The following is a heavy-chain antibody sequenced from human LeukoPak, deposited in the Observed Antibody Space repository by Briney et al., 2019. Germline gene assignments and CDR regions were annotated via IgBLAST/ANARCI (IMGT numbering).Heavy chain of an antibody. Sequence: PSETLSLTCGVSVGSVSRTNWWTWIRQPPGKGLEWIGEVHLDGRTNFNPSLKSRLTMSVDLSENHVSLKLTSVTAADTAVYYCAREGGFYRPLDYSGQGTLVTVSS. D-gene: IGHD6-25*01. CDR2: VHLDGRT. V-gene: IGHV4-4*02. J-gene: IGHJ4*02. CDR3: AREGGFYRPLDY. CDR1: VGSVSRTNW.